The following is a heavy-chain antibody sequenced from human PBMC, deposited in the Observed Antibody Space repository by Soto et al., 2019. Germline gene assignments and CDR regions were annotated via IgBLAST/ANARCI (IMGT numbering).Heavy chain of an antibody. CDR3: LRGASGYGYFDY. Sequence: GVSLRLSCGASGFTLSDHWMHWVRQRPGKGLVWVSRIYTTTNYADSVTGRFIISRDNAENTLYLQMNGLRDEDTAVYWCLRGASGYGYFDYWGRGILVTVSS. J-gene: IGHJ4*02. CDR1: GFTLSDHW. V-gene: IGHV3-74*01. CDR2: IYTTT. D-gene: IGHD5-12*01.